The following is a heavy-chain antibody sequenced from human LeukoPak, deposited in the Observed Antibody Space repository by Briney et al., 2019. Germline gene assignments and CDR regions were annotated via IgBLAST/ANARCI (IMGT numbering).Heavy chain of an antibody. CDR3: ARDGFNYSPFDY. V-gene: IGHV3-11*01. D-gene: IGHD5-24*01. J-gene: IGHJ4*02. CDR1: GFRFSDYY. CDR2: ISRGGNSK. Sequence: GGSLRLSCAASGFRFSDYYMSWIRQAPGKGLEWVSSISRGGNSKYSADSVKGRFTISRDNAKNSLDLQMDSLRAEDTAVYYCARDGFNYSPFDYWGQGTLVTVSS.